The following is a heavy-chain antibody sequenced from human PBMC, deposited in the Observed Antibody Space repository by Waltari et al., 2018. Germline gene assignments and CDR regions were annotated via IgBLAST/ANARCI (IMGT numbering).Heavy chain of an antibody. CDR3: ARTGRGNHYDSSDFQY. CDR2: SYSGGRT. J-gene: IGHJ1*01. Sequence: EVQLLESGGALVQPGGSLRLSCAASGFSFTSYAMVWGRQAPGKGLKWVSISYSGGRTYYAYSVKGRFTVARDKSKNTLYLEMHSLRTEDTAVYYCARTGRGNHYDSSDFQYWGQGTLVTVSS. CDR1: GFSFTSYA. D-gene: IGHD3-22*01. V-gene: IGHV3-23*03.